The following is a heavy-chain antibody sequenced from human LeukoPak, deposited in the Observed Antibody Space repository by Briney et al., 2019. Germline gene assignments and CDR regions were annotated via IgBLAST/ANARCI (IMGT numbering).Heavy chain of an antibody. V-gene: IGHV1-69*06. Sequence: SVKVSCKASGGTFSSYAISWVRRAPGQGLEWMGGIIPIFGTANYAQKFQGRVTITADKSTSTAYMELSSLRSEDTAVYYCARYSSSWYYFDYWGQGTLVTVSS. D-gene: IGHD6-13*01. CDR3: ARYSSSWYYFDY. CDR2: IIPIFGTA. CDR1: GGTFSSYA. J-gene: IGHJ4*02.